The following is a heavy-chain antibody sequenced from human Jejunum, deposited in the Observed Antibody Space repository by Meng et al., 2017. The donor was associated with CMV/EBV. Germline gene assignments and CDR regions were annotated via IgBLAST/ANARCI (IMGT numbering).Heavy chain of an antibody. CDR2: TYYRSRWLY. V-gene: IGHV6-1*01. J-gene: IGHJ4*02. Sequence: VSRASVGWSWVRQSPSRGLEWLGRTYYRSRWLYDYAPSVRSRITIDADTSKSEVSLRLKSVTPEDTAVYYCARRHFSGWYYFDSWGQGTLVTVSS. CDR1: VSRASVG. D-gene: IGHD6-19*01. CDR3: ARRHFSGWYYFDS.